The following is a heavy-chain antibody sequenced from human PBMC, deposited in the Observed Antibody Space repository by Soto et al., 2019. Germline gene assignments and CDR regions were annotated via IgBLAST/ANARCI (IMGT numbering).Heavy chain of an antibody. V-gene: IGHV1-18*01. J-gene: IGHJ3*02. CDR1: RFAFAGRA. Sequence: SVNATSEESRFAFAGRAMRWPRQANGQGLEWMGWISAYNGNTNYAQKLQGRVTMTTDTSTSTAYMELRSLRSDDTAVYYCARVIFPPPGIVVTFGGENDAFEIRRKGTMVT. D-gene: IGHD3-16*01. CDR3: ARVIFPPPGIVVTFGGENDAFEI. CDR2: ISAYNGNT.